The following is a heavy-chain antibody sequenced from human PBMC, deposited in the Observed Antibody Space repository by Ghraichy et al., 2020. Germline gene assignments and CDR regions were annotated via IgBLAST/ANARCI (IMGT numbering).Heavy chain of an antibody. Sequence: GGSLRLSCAASGFTFSTYAMSWVRQAPGKGLEWVSTVSRSGGDTYYADSVKGRFTISSDNSKNTVYLQMNSLRAEDTALYYCAKCSGIASWHFDYWGQGTLVTASS. CDR3: AKCSGIASWHFDY. V-gene: IGHV3-23*01. CDR2: VSRSGGDT. J-gene: IGHJ4*02. D-gene: IGHD6-13*01. CDR1: GFTFSTYA.